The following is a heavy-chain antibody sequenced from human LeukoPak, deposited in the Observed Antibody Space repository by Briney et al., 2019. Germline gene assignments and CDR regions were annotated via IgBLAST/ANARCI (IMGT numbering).Heavy chain of an antibody. CDR1: GYTFTSYG. CDR2: ISAYNGNT. D-gene: IGHD2-15*01. CDR3: ATNSRGYCSGGSCYLI. J-gene: IGHJ4*02. Sequence: ASVKVSCKASGYTFTSYGISWVRQAPGQGLEWMGWISAYNGNTNYAQKLQGRVTMTTDTSTSTAHMELRSLRSEDTAVYYCATNSRGYCSGGSCYLIWGQGTLVTVSS. V-gene: IGHV1-18*01.